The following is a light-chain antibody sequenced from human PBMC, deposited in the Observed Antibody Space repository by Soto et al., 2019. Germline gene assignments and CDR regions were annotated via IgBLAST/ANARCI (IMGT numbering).Light chain of an antibody. CDR3: QQYGSSPT. Sequence: ETVLTQSPGTLSLSPGERATLSCRSSQSVSSNYLAWYQQKPGQAPRLLIYDVSSRTTGIPDRFSGSGSGTVFTLTISILAPEDFAIYYCQQYGSSPTFGQGTKVEIK. CDR1: QSVSSNY. J-gene: IGKJ1*01. CDR2: DVS. V-gene: IGKV3-20*01.